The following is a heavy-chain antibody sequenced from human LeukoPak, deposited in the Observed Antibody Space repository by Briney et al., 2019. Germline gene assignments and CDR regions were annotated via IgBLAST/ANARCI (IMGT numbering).Heavy chain of an antibody. J-gene: IGHJ4*02. CDR2: ISSSGSTI. V-gene: IGHV3-11*01. D-gene: IGHD3-3*01. CDR1: GFTFSDYY. CDR3: ARDGANFYDFWSGYHDY. Sequence: PGGSLRLSCAASGFTFSDYYMSWLRQAPGKGLEWVSYISSSGSTIYYADSVKGRFTISRDNAKNSLYLQMNSLRAEDTAVYYCARDGANFYDFWSGYHDYWGQGTLVTVSS.